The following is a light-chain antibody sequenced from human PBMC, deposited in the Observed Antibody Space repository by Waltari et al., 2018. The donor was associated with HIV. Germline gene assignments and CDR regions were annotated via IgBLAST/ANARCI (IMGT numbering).Light chain of an antibody. CDR3: VGWDSSLSAYV. V-gene: IGLV1-47*01. CDR1: SSNIENDN. J-gene: IGLJ1*01. CDR2: NNF. Sequence: QSFLTQPPSASGTPGQTVTISCSGSSSNIENDNVYWYQQLPGMTPKLLIYNNFLRPSGVPDRFAASESGTSASLTISGLRSADEADYYCVGWDSSLSAYVFGAGTKVAVL.